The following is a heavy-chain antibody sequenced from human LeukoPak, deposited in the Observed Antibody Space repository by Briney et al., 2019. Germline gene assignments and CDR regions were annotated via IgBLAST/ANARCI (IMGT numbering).Heavy chain of an antibody. CDR1: GYSISSGYY. V-gene: IGHV4-38-2*01. J-gene: IGHJ4*02. Sequence: PSETLSLTCAVSGYSISSGYYWGWIRQPPGKGLEWIGSIYHSGRTYYNPSLKSRVTISVDTSKNQFSLKLSSVTAADTAVYYCARHSGEEMATTDFDYWGQGTLVTVSS. CDR2: IYHSGRT. CDR3: ARHSGEEMATTDFDY. D-gene: IGHD5-24*01.